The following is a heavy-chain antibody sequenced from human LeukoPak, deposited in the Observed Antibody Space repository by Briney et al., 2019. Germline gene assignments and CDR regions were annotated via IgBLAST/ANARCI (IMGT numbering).Heavy chain of an antibody. J-gene: IGHJ4*02. Sequence: SETLSLTCTVPSGSSSITSYAWGWIRQPAGKGLEWIASISYSGSTNYNPSLKSRVTISVDTSKNQFSLKLSSVTAADTAVYYCARAELSLYYYDSSGYYASGYFDYWGQGTLVTVSS. D-gene: IGHD3-22*01. V-gene: IGHV4-39*07. CDR3: ARAELSLYYYDSSGYYASGYFDY. CDR1: SGSSSITSYA. CDR2: ISYSGST.